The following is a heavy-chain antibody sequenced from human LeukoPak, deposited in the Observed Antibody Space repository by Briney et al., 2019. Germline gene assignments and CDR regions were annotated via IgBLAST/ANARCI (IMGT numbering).Heavy chain of an antibody. V-gene: IGHV1-69*13. CDR1: GGTFSSYA. CDR3: ARGGGYCSGGSCYSALGAEAY. Sequence: SVKVSCKASGGTFSSYAISGLRQAPGQGREWMGGIIPIFGTANYEQKFQGRGTNTADESTSRAYIELSSLRSEDTAVYYCARGGGYCSGGSCYSALGAEAYWGQGTLVTVSS. CDR2: IIPIFGTA. D-gene: IGHD2-15*01. J-gene: IGHJ4*02.